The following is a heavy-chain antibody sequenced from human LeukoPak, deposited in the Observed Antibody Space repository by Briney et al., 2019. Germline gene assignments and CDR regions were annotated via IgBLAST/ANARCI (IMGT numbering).Heavy chain of an antibody. J-gene: IGHJ4*02. D-gene: IGHD3-10*01. CDR3: ARGRESGDY. CDR2: IYYSGST. CDR1: GGFISGHY. Sequence: SETLSLTCTVSGGFISGHYWSWIRQPPGQGLEWIGYIYYSGSTNYNPSLKSRVTISVDTSKNQFSLKLSSVTAADTAVYYCARGRESGDYWGQGTLVTVSS. V-gene: IGHV4-59*11.